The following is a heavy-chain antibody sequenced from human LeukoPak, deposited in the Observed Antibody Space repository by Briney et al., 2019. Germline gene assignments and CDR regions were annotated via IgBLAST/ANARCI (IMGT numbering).Heavy chain of an antibody. CDR3: ARVGYSYGPPRYFDY. J-gene: IGHJ4*02. Sequence: SGGSLRLSCAASGFTFSSYWMSWVRQAPGKGLEWVANIKQDGSEKYYVDSAKGRFTISRDNAKNSLYLQMNSLRAEDTAVYYCARVGYSYGPPRYFDYWGQGTLVTVSS. D-gene: IGHD5-18*01. V-gene: IGHV3-7*01. CDR2: IKQDGSEK. CDR1: GFTFSSYW.